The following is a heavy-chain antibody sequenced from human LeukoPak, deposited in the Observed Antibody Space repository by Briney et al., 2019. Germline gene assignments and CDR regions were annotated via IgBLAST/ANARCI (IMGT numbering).Heavy chain of an antibody. CDR1: GFIFKTYT. Sequence: GGSLRLSCAASGFIFKTYTMTWVRQAPGKGLEWVSSITGDCKYITYADSVKGRFTISRDNAKNSLYLQMNSLRTEDTALYYCGKDRYCRSAGCHAPLDSWGQGTLVTVSS. D-gene: IGHD2-2*01. CDR2: ITGDCKYI. V-gene: IGHV3-21*04. CDR3: GKDRYCRSAGCHAPLDS. J-gene: IGHJ4*02.